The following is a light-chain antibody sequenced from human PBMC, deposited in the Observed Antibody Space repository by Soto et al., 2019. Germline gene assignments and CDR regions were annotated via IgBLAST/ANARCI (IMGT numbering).Light chain of an antibody. V-gene: IGKV3-15*01. CDR2: GAS. CDR3: QQSYSLPHT. CDR1: QSVSSN. Sequence: EIVMTQSPATLSVSPGERATLSCRASQSVSSNLAWYQQKPGQAPRLLIYGASTRATGIPARFSGSGSGTEFTLTISNLQPEDFATYYCQQSYSLPHTFGQGTKVEIK. J-gene: IGKJ2*01.